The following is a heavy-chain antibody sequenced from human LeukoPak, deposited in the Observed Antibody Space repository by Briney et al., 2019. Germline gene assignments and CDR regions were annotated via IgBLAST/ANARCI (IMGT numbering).Heavy chain of an antibody. V-gene: IGHV3-30*02. CDR3: ARDSPDYYDSSGYYPRNDY. CDR1: GFTFSSYG. J-gene: IGHJ4*02. D-gene: IGHD3-22*01. Sequence: GGSLRLSCAASGFTFSSYGMHWVRQAPGKGLEWVAFIRYDGSNKYYADSVKGRFTISRDNAKNSLYLQMNSLRAEDTAVYYCARDSPDYYDSSGYYPRNDYWGQGTLVTVSS. CDR2: IRYDGSNK.